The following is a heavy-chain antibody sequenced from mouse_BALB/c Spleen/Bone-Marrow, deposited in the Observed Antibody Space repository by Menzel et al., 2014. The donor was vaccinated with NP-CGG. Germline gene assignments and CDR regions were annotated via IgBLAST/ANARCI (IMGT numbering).Heavy chain of an antibody. CDR3: ARGTGYALDY. Sequence: VQLQQSGAELVKPGASVKISCKASGYTFTDYNLDWVKQSHGKSLEWIGDIHPNYDSTTYNQKFKGKATLTVDKSSSIAYMELRSLTSEDTAVYYCARGTGYALDYWGQGTSVTVSS. CDR1: GYTFTDYN. V-gene: IGHV1-18*01. J-gene: IGHJ4*01. D-gene: IGHD4-1*01. CDR2: IHPNYDST.